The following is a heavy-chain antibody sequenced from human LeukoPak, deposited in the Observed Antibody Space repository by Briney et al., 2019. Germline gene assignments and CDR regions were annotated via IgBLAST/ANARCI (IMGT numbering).Heavy chain of an antibody. Sequence: GESLKISCKGSGYSLTSNWIGWVRQMPGKGLEWMGIIYPGDSDTRYSPSFQGQVTIPADKSISTAYLQWSSLKASDTAMYYCARRLRGYKGEDDYWGQGTLVTVSS. CDR2: IYPGDSDT. J-gene: IGHJ4*02. CDR1: GYSLTSNW. D-gene: IGHD5-24*01. V-gene: IGHV5-51*01. CDR3: ARRLRGYKGEDDY.